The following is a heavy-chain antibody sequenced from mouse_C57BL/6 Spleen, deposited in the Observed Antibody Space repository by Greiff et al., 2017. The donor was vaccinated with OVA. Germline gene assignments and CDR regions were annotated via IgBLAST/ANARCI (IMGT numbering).Heavy chain of an antibody. Sequence: QVQLQQPGAELVKPGASVKMSCKASGYTFTSYWITWVKQRPGQGLEWIGDIYPGSGSTNYNEKFKSKATLTVDTSSSTAYMQLSILTSEDSAVYCWATAQATPYYAMDYWGTGTSVTVSS. CDR3: ATAQATPYYAMDY. CDR2: IYPGSGST. J-gene: IGHJ4*01. CDR1: GYTFTSYW. D-gene: IGHD3-2*02. V-gene: IGHV1-55*01.